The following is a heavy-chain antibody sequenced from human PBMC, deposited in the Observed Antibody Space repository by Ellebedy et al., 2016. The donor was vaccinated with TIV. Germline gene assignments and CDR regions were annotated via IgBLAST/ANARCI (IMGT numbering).Heavy chain of an antibody. D-gene: IGHD2-21*01. V-gene: IGHV3-53*01. CDR1: GFTVSNNY. Sequence: GESLKISCAVSGFTVSNNYMSWVRQAPGKGLEWVSLIYSVGTTYYADSVKGRFTISRDGSKNTVYLQMNSLRAEDTAMYYCARGGLSCDPWGQGTLVTVSS. CDR2: IYSVGTT. CDR3: ARGGLSCDP. J-gene: IGHJ5*02.